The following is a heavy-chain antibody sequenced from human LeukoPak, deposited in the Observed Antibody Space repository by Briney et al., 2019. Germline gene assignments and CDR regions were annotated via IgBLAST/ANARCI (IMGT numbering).Heavy chain of an antibody. CDR3: ARDFGTDPFTLDY. J-gene: IGHJ4*02. CDR1: GYTFTGYY. CDR2: INTNTGNP. Sequence: ASVNVSCKASGYTFTGYYMHWVRQAPGQGLEWMGWINTNTGNPTYAQGFTGRFVFSLDTSVSTAYLQISSLKAEDTAVYYCARDFGTDPFTLDYWGQGTLVTVSS. D-gene: IGHD3-10*01. V-gene: IGHV7-4-1*02.